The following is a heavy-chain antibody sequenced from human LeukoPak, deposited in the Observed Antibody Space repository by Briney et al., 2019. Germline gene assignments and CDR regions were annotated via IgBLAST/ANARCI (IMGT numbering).Heavy chain of an antibody. Sequence: GGSLRLSCAASGFTFSSYSMNWVRQAPGKGLEWVSSISSSSSYIYYADSVKGRFTISRDNAKNSLYLQMNSLRAEDTAVYYCARGAGAVAGTKTYYYYYYGMDVWGKGTTVTVSS. CDR1: GFTFSSYS. J-gene: IGHJ6*04. V-gene: IGHV3-21*01. CDR2: ISSSSSYI. CDR3: ARGAGAVAGTKTYYYYYYGMDV. D-gene: IGHD6-19*01.